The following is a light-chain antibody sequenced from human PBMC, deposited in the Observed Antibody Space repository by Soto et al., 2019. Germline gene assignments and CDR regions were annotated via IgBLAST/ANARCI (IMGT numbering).Light chain of an antibody. CDR3: TSFTGRATLLV. CDR1: SGEIGTYNT. Sequence: QSALTQPASVSGSPGQSITIFCTGTSGEIGTYNTVSWYQHHPGKAPKLLIFDVRYPPSGVSDRFSGSKSGNTACLTISGLQGEDDAHYYCTSFTGRATLLVLGGGTKLTLL. J-gene: IGLJ2*01. CDR2: DVR. V-gene: IGLV2-14*03.